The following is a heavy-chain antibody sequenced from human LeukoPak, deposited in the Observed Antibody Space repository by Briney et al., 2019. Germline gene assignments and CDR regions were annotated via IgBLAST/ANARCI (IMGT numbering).Heavy chain of an antibody. V-gene: IGHV4-4*09. CDR1: GDSISSYY. Sequence: SETLSLTCTVSGDSISSYYWSWIRQPPGKGLEWIGYIYTSGGTNYIPSLKGRLTISIDTSKNQFSLKLSSVTAADPAVYYCARLTRLSTSPDRYYLDYWRQGTLVTVSS. D-gene: IGHD6-6*01. CDR2: IYTSGGT. CDR3: ARLTRLSTSPDRYYLDY. J-gene: IGHJ4*02.